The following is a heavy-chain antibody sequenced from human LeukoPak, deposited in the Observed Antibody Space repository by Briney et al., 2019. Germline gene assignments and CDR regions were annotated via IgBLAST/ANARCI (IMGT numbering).Heavy chain of an antibody. J-gene: IGHJ6*03. Sequence: ASVKVSCKASGYTFTGYYIHWVRQAPGQGLEWMGGIIPIFGTANYAQKFQGRVTITAEESTSTAYMELSSLRSEDTAVYYCAREGVVGQQLYYYYMDVWGKGTTVTVSS. CDR2: IIPIFGTA. CDR3: AREGVVGQQLYYYYMDV. D-gene: IGHD6-13*01. CDR1: GYTFTGYY. V-gene: IGHV1-69*13.